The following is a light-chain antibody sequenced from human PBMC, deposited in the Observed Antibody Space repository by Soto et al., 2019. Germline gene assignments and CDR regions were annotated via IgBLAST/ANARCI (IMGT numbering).Light chain of an antibody. CDR3: SSYTSTMTNV. Sequence: QSVLTQPASLSGSPGQSITISCTGTSSEVGGFNSVSWYQLRPGTAPKLILYDVVDRPSGVSYRFSGSKSGNTASLTISGLQAADEADYFCSSYTSTMTNVFGSGTKVTVL. V-gene: IGLV2-14*03. CDR1: SSEVGGFNS. CDR2: DVV. J-gene: IGLJ1*01.